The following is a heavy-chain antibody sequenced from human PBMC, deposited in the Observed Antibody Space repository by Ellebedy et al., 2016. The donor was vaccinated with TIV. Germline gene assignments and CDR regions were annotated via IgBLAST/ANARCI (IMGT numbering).Heavy chain of an antibody. D-gene: IGHD1-26*01. Sequence: GESLKISXAASGFNFSNYGMHWVRQAPGKGLEWVAVISYDGNNKFYADTVRGRSTISRDNSKNTLHLQMNSLTAEDTALYYCAKRMQSGRFYAMDVWGQGTTVTVSS. CDR3: AKRMQSGRFYAMDV. V-gene: IGHV3-30*18. CDR1: GFNFSNYG. CDR2: ISYDGNNK. J-gene: IGHJ6*02.